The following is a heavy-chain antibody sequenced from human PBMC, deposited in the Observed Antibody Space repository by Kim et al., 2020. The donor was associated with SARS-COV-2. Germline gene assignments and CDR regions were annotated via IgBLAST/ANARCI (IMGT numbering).Heavy chain of an antibody. Sequence: GGSLRLSCAASGFTFSDYYMSWIRQAPGKGLEWLSYISGSTGYTNYADSVKGRFTISRDNANHSLYLQMNSLRAEDTAVYYCARARDGAASMYAFDVWGQGTTVTVSS. CDR3: ARARDGAASMYAFDV. CDR2: ISGSTGYT. V-gene: IGHV3-11*05. CDR1: GFTFSDYY. D-gene: IGHD2-2*01. J-gene: IGHJ3*01.